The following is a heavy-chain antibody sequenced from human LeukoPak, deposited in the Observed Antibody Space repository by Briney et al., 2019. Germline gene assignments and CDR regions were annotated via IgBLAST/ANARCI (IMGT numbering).Heavy chain of an antibody. CDR1: GVSINTYF. CDR3: ASQLGGTTFH. V-gene: IGHV4-59*01. D-gene: IGHD1/OR15-1a*01. CDR2: VYYNGTT. Sequence: SETLSLTCTVSGVSINTYFWSWIRQPPGKGLEWIGYVYYNGTTNYNPSLKSRVSISLDTSKNQFSLRLNSVTAAETAVYYCASQLGGTTFHWGQGTLVTVSS. J-gene: IGHJ4*02.